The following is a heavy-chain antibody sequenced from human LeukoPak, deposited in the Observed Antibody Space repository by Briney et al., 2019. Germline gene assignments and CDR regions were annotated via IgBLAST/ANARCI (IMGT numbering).Heavy chain of an antibody. V-gene: IGHV1-69*13. J-gene: IGHJ6*03. D-gene: IGHD2-2*01. CDR2: IIPIFGTA. Sequence: SVKVSCKASGYTFTGYYMHWVRQAPGQGLEWMGGIIPIFGTANYAQKFQGRVTITADESTSTAYMELSSLRSEDTAVYYCARAGEYCSSTSCYYGNYYYYMDVWGKGTTVTISS. CDR1: GYTFTGYY. CDR3: ARAGEYCSSTSCYYGNYYYYMDV.